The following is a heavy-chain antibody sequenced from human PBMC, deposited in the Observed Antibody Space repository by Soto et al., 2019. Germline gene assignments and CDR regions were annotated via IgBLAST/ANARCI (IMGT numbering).Heavy chain of an antibody. CDR1: GFTFSDYY. Sequence: NPGGSLRLSCAASGFTFSDYYMSWIRQAPGKGLEWVSYISSSGSTIYYADSVKGRFTISRDNAKNSLYLQMNSLRAEDTAVYYCAGDPVATIPDLEIDYYYYMDVWGKGTTVTVPS. CDR3: AGDPVATIPDLEIDYYYYMDV. J-gene: IGHJ6*03. CDR2: ISSSGSTI. V-gene: IGHV3-11*01. D-gene: IGHD5-12*01.